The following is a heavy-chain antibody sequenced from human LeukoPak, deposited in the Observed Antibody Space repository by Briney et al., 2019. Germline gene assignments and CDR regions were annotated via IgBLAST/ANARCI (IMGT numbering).Heavy chain of an antibody. CDR3: ARTREGSCCRAFDI. CDR2: INPNSGGT. V-gene: IGHV1-2*04. CDR1: GYTFTGYY. D-gene: IGHD2-15*01. J-gene: IGHJ3*02. Sequence: ASVKVSCKASGYTFTGYYMHWVRQAPGQGLEWMGWINPNSGGTNYAQKFQGWVTMTRDTSISTAYMELSRLRSDDTAVYYCARTREGSCCRAFDIWGQGTMVTVSS.